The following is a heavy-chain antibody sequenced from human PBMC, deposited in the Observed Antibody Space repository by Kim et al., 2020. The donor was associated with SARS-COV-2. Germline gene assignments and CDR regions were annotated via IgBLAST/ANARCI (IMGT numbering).Heavy chain of an antibody. CDR2: ISGSGGST. D-gene: IGHD6-19*01. Sequence: GGSLRLSCAASGFTFSSYAMSWVRQAPGKGLEWVSAISGSGGSTYYADSVKGRFTISRDNSKNTLYLQMNSLRAEDTAVYYCAKDGSSGWYGHYYYGMDVWGQGTTVTVSS. CDR1: GFTFSSYA. V-gene: IGHV3-23*01. CDR3: AKDGSSGWYGHYYYGMDV. J-gene: IGHJ6*02.